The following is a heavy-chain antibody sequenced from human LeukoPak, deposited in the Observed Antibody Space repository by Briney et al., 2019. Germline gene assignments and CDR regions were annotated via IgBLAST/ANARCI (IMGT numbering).Heavy chain of an antibody. CDR1: GGSISSSSYY. CDR2: IYYSGST. Sequence: SETLSLTCTVSGGSISSSSYYWGWIRQPPGKGLEWIGSIYYSGSTYYNPSLKSRVTISVDTSKNQFSLKLSSVTAADTAVYYCATGLRFLYAFDIWGQGTMVTVSS. V-gene: IGHV4-39*07. J-gene: IGHJ3*02. D-gene: IGHD3-3*01. CDR3: ATGLRFLYAFDI.